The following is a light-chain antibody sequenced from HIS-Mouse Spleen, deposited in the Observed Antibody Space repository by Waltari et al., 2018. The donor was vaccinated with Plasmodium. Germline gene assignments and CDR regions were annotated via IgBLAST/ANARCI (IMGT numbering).Light chain of an antibody. V-gene: IGLV2-8*01. CDR2: EVS. CDR3: SSYAGSNNLV. Sequence: QSALTQPPSASGSPGQSVTLSCTGTSSDVGCYQHVPWYQQHPGKAPKLMIYEVSKRPSGVPDRFSGSKSGNTASLTVSGLQAEDEADYYCSSYAGSNNLVFGGGTKLTVL. J-gene: IGLJ2*01. CDR1: SSDVGCYQH.